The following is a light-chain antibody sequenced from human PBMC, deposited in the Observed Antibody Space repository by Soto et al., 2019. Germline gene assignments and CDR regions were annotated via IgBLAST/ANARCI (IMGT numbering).Light chain of an antibody. CDR2: AAS. CDR3: QQSYSTPWT. V-gene: IGKV1-39*01. Sequence: DIQMTQSPSSLSASVGDRVTITCRASQSISSYLNWYQQKPGKAPELLIYAASILNSGVPSRFSGSGSGTDFTLTISSLQPEDFATYYCQQSYSTPWTFGQGTKVEIK. CDR1: QSISSY. J-gene: IGKJ1*01.